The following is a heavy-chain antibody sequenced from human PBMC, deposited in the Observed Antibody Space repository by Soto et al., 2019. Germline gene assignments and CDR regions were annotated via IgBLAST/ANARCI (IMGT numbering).Heavy chain of an antibody. CDR1: GFTFSSYA. Sequence: EVQLLESGGGLVQPGGSLRLSCAASGFTFSSYAMRWVRQAPVKGLEWVSAISGSGDSTYYADSVKGRFTIARDNSKNTLYLQMNSLRAEDTAVYYWARRGSGSDYDDWGQGTLVTGAS. J-gene: IGHJ4*02. CDR2: ISGSGDST. V-gene: IGHV3-23*01. CDR3: ARRGSGSDYDD. D-gene: IGHD1-26*01.